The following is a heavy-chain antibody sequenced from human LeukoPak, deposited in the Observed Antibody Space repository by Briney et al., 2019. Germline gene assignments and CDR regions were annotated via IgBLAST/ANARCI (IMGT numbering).Heavy chain of an antibody. D-gene: IGHD3-22*01. V-gene: IGHV3-23*01. CDR3: AKDFYGSSGSRYDY. CDR1: GFAFSSYS. CDR2: IDGGGGRT. J-gene: IGHJ4*02. Sequence: GGSLRLSCTASGFAFSSYSMSWVRQAPGVGLEWVGAIDGGGGRTWHADSVRGRFTISRDNPKNTLFMQMNSLRAEDTAVYYCAKDFYGSSGSRYDYWGQGTLVTVSS.